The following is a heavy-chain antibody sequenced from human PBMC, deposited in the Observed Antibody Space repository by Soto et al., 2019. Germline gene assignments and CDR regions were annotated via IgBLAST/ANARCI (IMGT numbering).Heavy chain of an antibody. J-gene: IGHJ4*02. V-gene: IGHV3-23*01. CDR2: ISGRGGST. CDR3: AKDPLAYYDFWSDY. Sequence: EVQLLESGGGLVQPGGSLRLSCAASGFTFSSYAMSWVRQAPGKGLEWVSAISGRGGSTYYADSVKGRFTISRDNSKNTLYLQMNSLIAEDTAVYYCAKDPLAYYDFWSDYWGQGTLVTVSS. D-gene: IGHD3-3*01. CDR1: GFTFSSYA.